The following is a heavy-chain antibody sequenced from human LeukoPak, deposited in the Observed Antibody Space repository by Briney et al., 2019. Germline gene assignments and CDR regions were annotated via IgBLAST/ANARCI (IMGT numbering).Heavy chain of an antibody. V-gene: IGHV3-30*04. CDR3: ARDVPSSGSVGTIDI. J-gene: IGHJ3*02. D-gene: IGHD6-19*01. CDR1: GFTFNSHA. Sequence: GGSLTLSCAASGFTFNSHAMHWVRQAPGKGLDWVAAISFDGGTSFHGDPVKGRYTISRDNSKNTLYLQMNSLRAEDTAVYYCARDVPSSGSVGTIDIWGQGTMVTVSS. CDR2: ISFDGGTS.